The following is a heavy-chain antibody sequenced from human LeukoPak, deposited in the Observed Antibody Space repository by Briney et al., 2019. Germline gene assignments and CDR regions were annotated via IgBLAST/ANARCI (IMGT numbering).Heavy chain of an antibody. J-gene: IGHJ4*02. V-gene: IGHV5-10-1*01. CDR1: GYSCTSYW. Sequence: GESLKISCKGSGYSCTSYWISWVRQMPGKGLEWIGTIDPSDSYTNYRPSFQGHVTISADKSINTAYLQWSSLKASDTAMYYCARLRGHSGDFDYWGQGTLVTVSP. CDR3: ARLRGHSGDFDY. CDR2: IDPSDSYT. D-gene: IGHD2-15*01.